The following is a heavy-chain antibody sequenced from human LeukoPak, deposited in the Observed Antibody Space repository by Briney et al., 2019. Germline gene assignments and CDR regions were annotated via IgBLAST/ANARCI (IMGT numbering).Heavy chain of an antibody. V-gene: IGHV4-30-2*01. J-gene: IGHJ6*02. CDR2: IYHSGST. CDR3: ASGVGLNYDFWSGPRYYYYGMDV. Sequence: PSQTLSLTCAVSGGSISSGGYSWSWIRQPPGKGLEWIGYIYHSGSTYYNPSLKSRVTISVDRSKNQFSLKLSSVTAADTAVYYCASGVGLNYDFWSGPRYYYYGMDVWGQGTTVTVSS. D-gene: IGHD3-3*01. CDR1: GGSISSGGYS.